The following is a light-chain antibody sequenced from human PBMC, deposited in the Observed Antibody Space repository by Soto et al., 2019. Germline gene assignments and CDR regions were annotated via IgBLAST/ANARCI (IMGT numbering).Light chain of an antibody. CDR1: QSLLRNGYDY. CDR2: LSS. Sequence: DIVMTQSPRSLPVRPGEPASISCRPSQSLLRNGYDYLDWYLQKPGQSPQLLIYLSSNRASGVPDRFSGSGSGTDFTLKISRVEAEYVGVYYCMQALQTPYTFGQGTKLDIK. J-gene: IGKJ2*01. CDR3: MQALQTPYT. V-gene: IGKV2-28*01.